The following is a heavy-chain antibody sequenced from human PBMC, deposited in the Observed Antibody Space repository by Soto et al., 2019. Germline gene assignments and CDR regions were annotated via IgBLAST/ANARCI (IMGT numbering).Heavy chain of an antibody. J-gene: IGHJ3*02. D-gene: IGHD3-16*01. V-gene: IGHV3-23*01. CDR1: GFTFNNYA. CDR3: AKGNYAARDAFDI. Sequence: EVQLLGSGGGLGQPGGSLRLSCAASGFTFNNYAMSWVRQAPGQGLEWVSTILDSGSGTYYADSVKGRVTISRDNSKNTLYLQMNSLRAEDTAVYFCAKGNYAARDAFDIWGQGTMVTVSS. CDR2: ILDSGSGT.